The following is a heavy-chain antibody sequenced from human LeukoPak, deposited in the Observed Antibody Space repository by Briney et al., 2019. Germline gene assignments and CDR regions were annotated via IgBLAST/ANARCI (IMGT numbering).Heavy chain of an antibody. J-gene: IGHJ6*03. V-gene: IGHV1-46*01. CDR3: ARAVQLERPPPLIGYYYMDV. Sequence: ASVKVSCKASGYTFTSYYMHWMRQAPGQGPEWMGIINPRGGSTDYAQKFQGRVTMTSDTSTSTVYMELHSLRSEDTAVYFCARAVQLERPPPLIGYYYMDVWGKGTTVTVSS. CDR2: INPRGGST. D-gene: IGHD1-1*01. CDR1: GYTFTSYY.